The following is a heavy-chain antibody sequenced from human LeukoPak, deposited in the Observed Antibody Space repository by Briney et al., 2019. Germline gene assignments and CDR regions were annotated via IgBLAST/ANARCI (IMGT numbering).Heavy chain of an antibody. CDR2: IYYSGST. D-gene: IGHD2-15*01. Sequence: SETLSITCTVSGGSISSYFWSWIRQPPGKGLEYIGYIYYSGSTKYNPSLKSRVTISVDTSKNQFSLKLSSVTAADTAVYYCARGVGYCSGGSCYDYWYFDLWGRGTLVTVSS. J-gene: IGHJ2*01. V-gene: IGHV4-59*01. CDR1: GGSISSYF. CDR3: ARGVGYCSGGSCYDYWYFDL.